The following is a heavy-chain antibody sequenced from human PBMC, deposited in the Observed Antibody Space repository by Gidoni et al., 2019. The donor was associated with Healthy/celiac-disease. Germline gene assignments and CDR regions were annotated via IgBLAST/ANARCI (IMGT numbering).Heavy chain of an antibody. CDR3: AKHIVVVVAATELYFDY. Sequence: EVQLLESGGGLVQPGGSLRLSCAASGFPFSSYSMSWVRQAPGKGLEWVSEISGSGGSTYYADSVKGRFTISRDNSKNTLYLQMNSLRAEDTAVYYCAKHIVVVVAATELYFDYWGQGTLVTVSS. CDR1: GFPFSSYS. J-gene: IGHJ4*02. CDR2: ISGSGGST. D-gene: IGHD2-15*01. V-gene: IGHV3-23*01.